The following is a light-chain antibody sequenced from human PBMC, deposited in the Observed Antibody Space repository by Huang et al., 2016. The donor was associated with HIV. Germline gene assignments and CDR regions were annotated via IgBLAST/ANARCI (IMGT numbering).Light chain of an antibody. V-gene: IGKV1-16*01. CDR3: HQYYSFPYT. J-gene: IGKJ2*01. Sequence: DIEMTQSPSSLSASVGDRVTVTCRASQGVSNYLAWFQQKPGKAPKSLIQSASSLQSGVPSRFSGSGSGTDFTLTISGLQPDDSATYYCHQYYSFPYTFGQGTKLEIK. CDR1: QGVSNY. CDR2: SAS.